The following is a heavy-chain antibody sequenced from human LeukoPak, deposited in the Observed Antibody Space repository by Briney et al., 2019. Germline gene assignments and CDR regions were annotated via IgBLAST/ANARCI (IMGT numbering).Heavy chain of an antibody. V-gene: IGHV3-21*01. Sequence: GSLRLSCAASGFTFSSYSMNWVRQAPGKGLEWVSSISSSSSYIYYADSVKGRFTISRDNAKNSLYLQMDSLRAEDTAVYYCARDGRGIAAAGFYVDYWGQGTLVTVSS. CDR3: ARDGRGIAAAGFYVDY. CDR1: GFTFSSYS. D-gene: IGHD6-13*01. J-gene: IGHJ4*02. CDR2: ISSSSSYI.